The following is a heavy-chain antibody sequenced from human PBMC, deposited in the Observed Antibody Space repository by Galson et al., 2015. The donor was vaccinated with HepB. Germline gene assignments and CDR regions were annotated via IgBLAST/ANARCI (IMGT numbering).Heavy chain of an antibody. J-gene: IGHJ5*02. Sequence: SLRLSCAASGFTFSDYRMNWVRPAPGKGLEWISYISRSSKVIHYADSVKGRFTISRDNAKNSLYLQMDSLRDGDTAVYYCVRDGGDSYNWFDLWGQGTLVTVSS. CDR1: GFTFSDYR. CDR2: ISRSSKVI. V-gene: IGHV3-48*02. D-gene: IGHD2-21*01. CDR3: VRDGGDSYNWFDL.